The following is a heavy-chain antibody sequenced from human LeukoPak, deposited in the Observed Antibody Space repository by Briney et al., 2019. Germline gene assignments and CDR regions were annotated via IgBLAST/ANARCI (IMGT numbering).Heavy chain of an antibody. J-gene: IGHJ3*02. CDR2: ISSSGSTI. Sequence: GGSLRLSCAASGFTFSSYEMNWVRQAPGEGLEWVSYISSSGSTIYYADSVKGRFTISRDNAKNSLYLQMNSLRAEDTAVYYCAREYSSSWSNAFDIWGQGTMVTVSS. D-gene: IGHD6-13*01. CDR3: AREYSSSWSNAFDI. CDR1: GFTFSSYE. V-gene: IGHV3-48*03.